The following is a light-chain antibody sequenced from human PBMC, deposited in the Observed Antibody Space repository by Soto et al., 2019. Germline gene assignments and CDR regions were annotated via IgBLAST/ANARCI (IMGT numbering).Light chain of an antibody. CDR2: GSS. J-gene: IGKJ2*01. Sequence: EVVLTQSPGTLSLSPGERATLSCRASENVSNNYLAWYQQKPGQAPRLLIFGSSDRAAGIPDRCSGSGSGTDFTLTISRLEPEDFAVYYCQQYGSSPPYTFGQGTKLEIK. CDR3: QQYGSSPPYT. V-gene: IGKV3-20*01. CDR1: ENVSNNY.